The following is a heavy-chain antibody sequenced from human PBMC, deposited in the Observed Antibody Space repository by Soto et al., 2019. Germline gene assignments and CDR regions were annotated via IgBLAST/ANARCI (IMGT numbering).Heavy chain of an antibody. CDR2: ISKSDYT. CDR3: AREDSIIIPAVSDF. V-gene: IGHV3-21*01. J-gene: IGHJ4*02. CDR1: GFAFNNYG. Sequence: GGSLRLSCTVSGFAFNNYGINWVRQAPGKGLEWVSSISKSDYTYYSDSVEGRFAISRDNAKSSVSLQMNTLRVEDTAVYYCAREDSIIIPAVSDFWGQGTLVTVSS. D-gene: IGHD2-2*01.